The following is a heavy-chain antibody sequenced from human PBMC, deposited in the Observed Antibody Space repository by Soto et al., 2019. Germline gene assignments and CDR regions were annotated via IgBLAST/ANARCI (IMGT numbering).Heavy chain of an antibody. CDR2: INHSGST. Sequence: SETLSLTCAVYGGSFSGYYWSWIRQPTGKGLEWIGEINHSGSTNYNPSLKSRVTISVDTSKNQFSLKLSSVTAADTAVYYCARASIAAAGTYYYYYYGMDVWGQGTRGIVAS. V-gene: IGHV4-34*01. CDR1: GGSFSGYY. D-gene: IGHD6-13*01. CDR3: ARASIAAAGTYYYYYYGMDV. J-gene: IGHJ6*02.